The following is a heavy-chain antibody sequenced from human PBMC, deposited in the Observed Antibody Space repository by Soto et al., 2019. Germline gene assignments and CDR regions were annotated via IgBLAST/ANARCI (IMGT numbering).Heavy chain of an antibody. V-gene: IGHV5-51*01. J-gene: IGHJ4*02. CDR1: GYSFTSYW. CDR3: ARHGSIATRLNHFDY. CDR2: IYPGDSDT. D-gene: IGHD6-6*01. Sequence: PGESLKISCKGSGYSFTSYWIGWVRQMPGKGLEWMGIIYPGDSDTRYSPSFQGQVTISADKSISTAYLQWSSLKASDTAMYYCARHGSIATRLNHFDYWGQGTLVTVSS.